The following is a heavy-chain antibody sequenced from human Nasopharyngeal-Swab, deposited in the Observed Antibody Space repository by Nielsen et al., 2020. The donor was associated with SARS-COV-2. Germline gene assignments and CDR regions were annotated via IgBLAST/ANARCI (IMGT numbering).Heavy chain of an antibody. CDR1: GFTFSDSA. D-gene: IGHD3-3*01. CDR3: ARDIEEWLVVPSLSFDY. V-gene: IGHV3-73*01. CDR2: IRSKGNNYAT. J-gene: IGHJ4*02. Sequence: GESLKISCAASGFTFSDSAIHWVRQASGKGLEWVGRIRSKGNNYATAYAASVKGRFIIFRDDPTNTAYLQMNSLKTEDTAVYYCARDIEEWLVVPSLSFDYWGQGTLVTVSS.